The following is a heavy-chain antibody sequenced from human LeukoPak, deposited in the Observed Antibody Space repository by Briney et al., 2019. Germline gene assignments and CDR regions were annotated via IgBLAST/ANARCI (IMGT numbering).Heavy chain of an antibody. J-gene: IGHJ4*02. D-gene: IGHD6-19*01. V-gene: IGHV1-24*01. CDR1: GYTLTELS. Sequence: GASVEVSCKVSGYTLTELSMHWVRQAPGKGLEWMGGFDPEDGETIYAQKFQGRVTMTEDTSTDTAYMELSSLRSEDTAVYYCATEQPVAGTGGDAFDYWGQGTLVTASS. CDR2: FDPEDGET. CDR3: ATEQPVAGTGGDAFDY.